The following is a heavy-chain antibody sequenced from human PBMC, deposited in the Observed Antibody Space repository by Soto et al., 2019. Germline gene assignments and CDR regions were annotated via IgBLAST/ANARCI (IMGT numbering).Heavy chain of an antibody. J-gene: IGHJ3*01. CDR2: IYYNGST. D-gene: IGHD3-10*01. V-gene: IGHV4-31*03. CDR1: GGSIRSGGYY. Sequence: QMQLQESGPGLVKPSQTLSLTCTVSGGSIRSGGYYWNWIRQHPGKGLEWIGYIYYNGSTYYNPSLKSRVTISVDMSKNQFSLQLTSITAADTAVYYCARLRWFGETHDAFDLWGQGTMVTVSS. CDR3: ARLRWFGETHDAFDL.